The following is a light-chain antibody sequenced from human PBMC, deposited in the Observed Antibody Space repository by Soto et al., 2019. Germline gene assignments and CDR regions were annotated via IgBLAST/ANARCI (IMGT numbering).Light chain of an antibody. Sequence: QSALTQPPSASGSPGRSVTISCSGTSSDVGDYNSVSWYQQHPGKAPKLMIYEVSKRPSGVPDRFSGSKSGNAAFLTVSGLQAEDEADYYCSSYAGSNIWVFGGGTKLTVL. CDR2: EVS. CDR3: SSYAGSNIWV. J-gene: IGLJ3*02. V-gene: IGLV2-8*01. CDR1: SSDVGDYNS.